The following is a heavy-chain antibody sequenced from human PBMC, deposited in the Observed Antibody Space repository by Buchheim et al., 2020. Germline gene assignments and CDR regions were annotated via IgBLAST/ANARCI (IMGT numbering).Heavy chain of an antibody. V-gene: IGHV1-46*01. Sequence: QVQLVQSGAEVKKPGASVKVSCKASGYTFTSYYMHWVRQAPGQGLEWMGIINPSGGSTSYAQKFQGRVTMTRATSTSTVDMELSSLRSEDTAVYYCARDPIDNWNDGGWCYYYGMDVWGQGTT. CDR2: INPSGGST. J-gene: IGHJ6*02. CDR3: ARDPIDNWNDGGWCYYYGMDV. D-gene: IGHD1-1*01. CDR1: GYTFTSYY.